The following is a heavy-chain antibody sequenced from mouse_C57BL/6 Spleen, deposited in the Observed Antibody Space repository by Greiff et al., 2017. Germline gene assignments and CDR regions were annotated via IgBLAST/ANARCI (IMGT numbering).Heavy chain of an antibody. Sequence: QVQLKESGAELVRPGASVTLSCKASGYTFTDYEMHWVKQTPVHGLEWIGAIDPETGGTAYNQKFKGKAILTADKSSSTAYMELRSLTSEDSAVYYCTNYDGAYWGQGTLVTVSA. V-gene: IGHV1-15*01. CDR2: IDPETGGT. CDR1: GYTFTDYE. CDR3: TNYDGAY. D-gene: IGHD2-4*01. J-gene: IGHJ3*01.